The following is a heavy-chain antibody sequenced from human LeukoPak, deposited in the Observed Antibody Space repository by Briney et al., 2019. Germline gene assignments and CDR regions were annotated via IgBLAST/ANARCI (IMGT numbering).Heavy chain of an antibody. Sequence: GGSLRLSCAASGFTFSRYEMNWVRQAPGKGLEWVSYISSSGSTIYYADSVQGRFTISRDNAQNSLYLQMSSLRAEDTAVYYCARNGYNFDYWGQGTLVTVSS. CDR1: GFTFSRYE. J-gene: IGHJ4*02. CDR3: ARNGYNFDY. V-gene: IGHV3-48*03. D-gene: IGHD5-18*01. CDR2: ISSSGSTI.